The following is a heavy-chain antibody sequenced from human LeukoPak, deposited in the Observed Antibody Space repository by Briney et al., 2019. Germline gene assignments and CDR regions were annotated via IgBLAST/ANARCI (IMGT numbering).Heavy chain of an antibody. CDR1: GFSFSTYY. D-gene: IGHD1-14*01. CDR2: ISSSSTYI. Sequence: GGSLRLSCAASGFSFSTYYVNWVRQAPGKGLEWVSCISSSSTYIDYADSVRGRFAISTNNTKNSLYLQMNSLRAEDTAVYYCARENHGSFDYWGQGSLVTVSS. V-gene: IGHV3-21*01. J-gene: IGHJ4*02. CDR3: ARENHGSFDY.